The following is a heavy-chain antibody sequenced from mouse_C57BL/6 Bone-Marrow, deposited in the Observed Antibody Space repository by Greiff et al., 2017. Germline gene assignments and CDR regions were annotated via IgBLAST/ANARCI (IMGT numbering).Heavy chain of an antibody. Sequence: QVQLQQPGAELVKPGASVKLSCKASGYTFTSYWMHWVKQRPGQGLEWIGMIHPNSGSTNYNEKFKSKATLTVDKSSSTAYMQLSSLTSEDSAVYYCARPSYYSDSYAMDCWGQGTSVTVSS. J-gene: IGHJ4*01. CDR3: ARPSYYSDSYAMDC. CDR1: GYTFTSYW. CDR2: IHPNSGST. V-gene: IGHV1-64*01. D-gene: IGHD2-12*01.